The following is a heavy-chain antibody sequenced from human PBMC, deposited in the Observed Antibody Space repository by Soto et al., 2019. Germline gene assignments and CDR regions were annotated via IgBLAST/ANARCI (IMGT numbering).Heavy chain of an antibody. CDR3: ARTSGAPDYFYGMDV. Sequence: QVQLQQSGPGLVKPAGTLSLTCTVSGGSVSNDYWWSWVRQPPVNGLEWVGKIYHSGSTNYNPPLKSRVSMSVDKSNNQFSVRLSSVTAADTAVYCCARTSGAPDYFYGMDVWGQGNTVTVSS. J-gene: IGHJ6*01. CDR1: GGSVSNDYW. V-gene: IGHV4-4*01. CDR2: IYHSGST. D-gene: IGHD1-26*01.